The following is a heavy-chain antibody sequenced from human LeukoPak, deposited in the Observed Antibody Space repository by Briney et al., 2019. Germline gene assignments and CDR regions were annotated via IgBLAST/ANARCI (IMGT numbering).Heavy chain of an antibody. CDR2: FDPEDGET. Sequence: ASVKVSCKVSGYTLTELSMHWVRQAPGKGLEWMGGFDPEDGETIYAQKFQGRVTMTEDTSTDTAYMELSSLRSEDTAVYYCATWEHYYSTESRTAFDYWGQGTLVTVSS. CDR3: ATWEHYYSTESRTAFDY. D-gene: IGHD3-10*01. CDR1: GYTLTELS. V-gene: IGHV1-24*01. J-gene: IGHJ4*02.